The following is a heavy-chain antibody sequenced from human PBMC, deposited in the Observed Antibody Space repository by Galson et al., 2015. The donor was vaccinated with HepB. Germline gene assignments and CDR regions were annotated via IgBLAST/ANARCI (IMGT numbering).Heavy chain of an antibody. CDR2: ISGSGGST. Sequence: SLRLSCAASGFTFSSYAMSWVRQAPGKGLEWVSAISGSGGSTYYADSVKGRFTISRDNSKNMYLQMNSLRPEDTALYYCAKGTVAVTGTNLDAFDIWGQGTMVTVSS. CDR1: GFTFSSYA. CDR3: AKGTVAVTGTNLDAFDI. V-gene: IGHV3-23*01. D-gene: IGHD6-19*01. J-gene: IGHJ3*02.